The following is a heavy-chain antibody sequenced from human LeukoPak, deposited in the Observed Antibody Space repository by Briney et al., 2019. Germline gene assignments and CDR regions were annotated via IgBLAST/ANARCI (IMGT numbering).Heavy chain of an antibody. J-gene: IGHJ4*02. CDR1: GYSFSSYW. CDR3: ARLRYYDGSSSSLDY. CDR2: IYPDDSDT. D-gene: IGHD3-22*01. Sequence: AGESLKISWKGSGYSFSSYWIGWVRQMPGKGLEWMGIIYPDDSDTRYSPSFQGQVTVSADKSITTAYLQWSSLKASDSAMYYCARLRYYDGSSSSLDYWGQGTLVTVSS. V-gene: IGHV5-51*01.